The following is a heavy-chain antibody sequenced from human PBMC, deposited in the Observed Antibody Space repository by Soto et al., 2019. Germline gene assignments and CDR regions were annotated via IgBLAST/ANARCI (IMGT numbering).Heavy chain of an antibody. V-gene: IGHV1-18*01. D-gene: IGHD3-16*01. J-gene: IGHJ4*02. Sequence: ASVKVSCKSSGYTFINHGIFWVRQAPGQGLEWMAWIYPYNGNTNYAQKFLGRVTLTTDTSTSTAYMDLRSLTSDDTAIYYCARALKGPAGGGSGGQGTLAT. CDR2: IYPYNGNT. CDR1: GYTFINHG. CDR3: ARALKGPAGGGS.